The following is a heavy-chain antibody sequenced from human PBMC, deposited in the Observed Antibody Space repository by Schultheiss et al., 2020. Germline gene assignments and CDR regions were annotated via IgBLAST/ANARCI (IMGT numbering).Heavy chain of an antibody. CDR1: GFTFSSYA. V-gene: IGHV3-23*01. CDR2: ISGSGGST. D-gene: IGHD4-23*01. Sequence: GGSLRLSCAASGFTFSSYAMSWVRQAPGKGLEWVSGISGSGGSTYYAESVKGRFTISRDNSKNTLSLQMNSLRAEDTAVYYCAKESGYGGNYDDAFDIWGQGTLVTVSS. CDR3: AKESGYGGNYDDAFDI. J-gene: IGHJ3*02.